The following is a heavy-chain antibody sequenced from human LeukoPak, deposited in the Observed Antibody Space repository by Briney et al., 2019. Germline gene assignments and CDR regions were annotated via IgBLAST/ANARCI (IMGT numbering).Heavy chain of an antibody. J-gene: IGHJ4*02. Sequence: SETLSLTCTVSGGSVSSGSYYWSWIRQPPGKGLEWIGYIYYSGSTSYNPSLKSRVTISVDTSKNQFSLKLSSVTAADTAVYYCAREEVAGTGINRGQETLVTVSS. CDR3: AREEVAGTGIN. V-gene: IGHV4-61*01. D-gene: IGHD6-19*01. CDR1: GGSVSSGSYY. CDR2: IYYSGST.